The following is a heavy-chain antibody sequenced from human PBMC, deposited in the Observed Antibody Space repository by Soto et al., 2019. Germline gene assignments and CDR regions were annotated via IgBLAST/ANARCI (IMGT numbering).Heavy chain of an antibody. D-gene: IGHD3-16*02. CDR2: VNHSGTT. CDR1: GGSFSRYY. CDR3: ARTYDYVTGTYRSDL. V-gene: IGHV4-34*01. Sequence: SETLSLTCAVYGGSFSRYYWTWIRQPPGKGLEWIGEVNHSGTTKYNPSLKSRVTISVDTSKNQLSLKLTSVTAADTAVYYCARTYDYVTGTYRSDLWGQGTLVTVS. J-gene: IGHJ4*02.